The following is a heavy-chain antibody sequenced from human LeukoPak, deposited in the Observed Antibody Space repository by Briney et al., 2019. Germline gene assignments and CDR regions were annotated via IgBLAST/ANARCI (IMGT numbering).Heavy chain of an antibody. J-gene: IGHJ4*01. V-gene: IGHV4-59*01. CDR2: IYYSGST. D-gene: IGHD4-23*01. Sequence: KASETLSLTCTVSGDSMRPYYWIWIRQPPGKGLEWIGHIYYSGSTKYNPSLNSRLTLSVDTSKNQFSLNLTSVTAADTAVYYCARGLGYRDYGGNFDYWGQEPWSPSPQ. CDR1: GDSMRPYY. CDR3: ARGLGYRDYGGNFDY.